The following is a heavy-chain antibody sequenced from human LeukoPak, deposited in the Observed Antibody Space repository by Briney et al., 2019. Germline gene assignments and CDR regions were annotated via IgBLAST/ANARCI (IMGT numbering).Heavy chain of an antibody. CDR2: INQDGREK. CDR1: EFMFSTYW. V-gene: IGHV3-7*01. Sequence: GGSVRLSCVASEFMFSTYWMSWVRQAPGKGLEWVATINQDGREKYYVDSVKGRFTISRDNAKNSLYLQMSSLGVEDTAVYYCVKPYYYSSGSLKWGQGTLVTVSS. J-gene: IGHJ4*02. D-gene: IGHD3-10*01. CDR3: VKPYYYSSGSLK.